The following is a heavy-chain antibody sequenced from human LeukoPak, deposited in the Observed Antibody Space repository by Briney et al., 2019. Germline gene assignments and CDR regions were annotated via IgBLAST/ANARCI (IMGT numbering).Heavy chain of an antibody. CDR1: GYTFTSYG. CDR3: ARVDVIAVAGSTDFDY. Sequence: ASVTVSCKASGYTFTSYGISWVRQAPGQGLEWMGWISAYNGNTNYAQKLQGRVTMTTDTSTSTPYMELRSLRSDDTAVYYCARVDVIAVAGSTDFDYWGQGTLVTVSS. D-gene: IGHD6-19*01. J-gene: IGHJ4*02. V-gene: IGHV1-18*01. CDR2: ISAYNGNT.